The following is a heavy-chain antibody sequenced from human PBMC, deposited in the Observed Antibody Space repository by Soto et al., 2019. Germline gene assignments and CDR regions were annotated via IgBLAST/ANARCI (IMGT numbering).Heavy chain of an antibody. J-gene: IGHJ4*02. V-gene: IGHV3-21*01. Sequence: CGSLRLSCAASGFAFVSYSLNFFRHSPCKWREWVSSISSSSSYIYYADSVKGRFTISRDNAKNSLYLQMNSLRAEDTAVYYCARGECSYDSSGSPVCWGQGTLVTVSS. D-gene: IGHD3-22*01. CDR3: ARGECSYDSSGSPVC. CDR1: GFAFVSYS. CDR2: ISSSSSYI.